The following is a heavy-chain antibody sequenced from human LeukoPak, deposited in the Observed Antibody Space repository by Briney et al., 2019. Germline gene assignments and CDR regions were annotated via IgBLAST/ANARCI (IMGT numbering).Heavy chain of an antibody. V-gene: IGHV3-23*01. J-gene: IGHJ1*01. D-gene: IGHD4-17*01. CDR2: ISGSGDNT. Sequence: TGGSLKLSCATSGITFSRKAMSWVRQAPGKGLEWVSAISGSGDNTYYVDAVRGRFTISRDNSKNTLYLHMNNLRAEDTAVYYCARPLDDYGDYVSYFHHWGQGTLVTVSS. CDR1: GITFSRKA. CDR3: ARPLDDYGDYVSYFHH.